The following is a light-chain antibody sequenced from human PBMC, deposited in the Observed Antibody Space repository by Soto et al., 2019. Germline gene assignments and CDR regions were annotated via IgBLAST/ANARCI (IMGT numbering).Light chain of an antibody. V-gene: IGLV3-21*04. J-gene: IGLJ1*01. Sequence: SYELTQPPSVSVAPEKTARITCGGNNIGSKRVHWYRQKPGQAPVLVIYYDSDRPSGIPERFPGSNSGNTATLTISRVEAGDEADYYCQVWDITTDHYVFGTGTKVTVL. CDR1: NIGSKR. CDR2: YDS. CDR3: QVWDITTDHYV.